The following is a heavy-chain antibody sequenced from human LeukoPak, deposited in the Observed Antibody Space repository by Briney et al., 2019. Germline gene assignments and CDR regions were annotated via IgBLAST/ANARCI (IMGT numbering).Heavy chain of an antibody. CDR2: IYYSGST. CDR1: GGSISSYY. D-gene: IGHD2-15*01. Sequence: SETLSLTCTVSGGSISSYYWSWIRQPPGKGLGWIGYIYYSGSTNYNPSLKSRVTISVDTSKNQFSLKLSSVTAADTAVYYCARGGNCSGGTCYSDRGWFDPWGQGTLVTVSS. CDR3: ARGGNCSGGTCYSDRGWFDP. J-gene: IGHJ5*02. V-gene: IGHV4-59*01.